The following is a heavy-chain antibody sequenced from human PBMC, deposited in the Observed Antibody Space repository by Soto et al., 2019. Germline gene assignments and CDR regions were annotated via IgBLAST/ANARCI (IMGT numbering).Heavy chain of an antibody. D-gene: IGHD2-8*01. CDR3: AALGVNFDH. CDR1: GFTFTSSS. V-gene: IGHV1-58*01. CDR2: IGVGSGNR. J-gene: IGHJ4*02. Sequence: SVKVCCKASGFTFTSSSVQWVRQARGQRLEWIGWIGVGSGNRHYAQKFQERVTITRDMSTNTAYMELSSLRSEDTAVYYCAALGVNFDHWGQGTLVTVSS.